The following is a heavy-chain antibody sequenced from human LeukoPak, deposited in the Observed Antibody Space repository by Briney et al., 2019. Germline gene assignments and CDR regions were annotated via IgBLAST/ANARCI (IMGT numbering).Heavy chain of an antibody. J-gene: IGHJ4*02. CDR1: GFTFSDYY. CDR3: AREGVLIQLPSD. V-gene: IGHV3-11*04. CDR2: ISSSGSTK. Sequence: PGGSLRLSCAASGFTFSDYYMSWIRQAPGKGLEWVSYISSSGSTKYYADSVKGRFTISRYNAKKSLYLQMNSLRAEDTAVYYCAREGVLIQLPSDWGQGTLVTVSS. D-gene: IGHD5-18*01.